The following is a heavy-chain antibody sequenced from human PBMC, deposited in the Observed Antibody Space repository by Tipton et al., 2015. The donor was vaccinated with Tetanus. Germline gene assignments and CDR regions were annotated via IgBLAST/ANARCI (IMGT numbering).Heavy chain of an antibody. CDR1: GDSGSRHY. CDR2: IFYSGNS. V-gene: IGHV4-59*02. D-gene: IGHD2-2*01. Sequence: PGLVKPSETLSLTCSVSGDSGSRHYWSWIRQPPGKALEWIGDIFYSGNSISNPSFRSRVTMSVDTSRTLFSLTLIAVTAADTTVYYCARRSYCSSSRCFDAFDLWGQGTMVTVSS. CDR3: ARRSYCSSSRCFDAFDL. J-gene: IGHJ3*01.